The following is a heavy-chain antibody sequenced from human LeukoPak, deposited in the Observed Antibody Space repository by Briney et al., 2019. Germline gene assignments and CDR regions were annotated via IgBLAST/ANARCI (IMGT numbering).Heavy chain of an antibody. CDR2: IRYDGSNK. J-gene: IGHJ4*02. CDR1: GFTFSSYG. CDR3: ARVIFYYFDY. D-gene: IGHD3-9*01. Sequence: GGSLRLSCAASGFTFSSYGMHWVRQAPGKGLEGVAFIRYDGSNKYYADSVKGRFTISRDNSKNTLYLQMNSLRAEDTAVYYCARVIFYYFDYWGQGTLVSVSS. V-gene: IGHV3-30*02.